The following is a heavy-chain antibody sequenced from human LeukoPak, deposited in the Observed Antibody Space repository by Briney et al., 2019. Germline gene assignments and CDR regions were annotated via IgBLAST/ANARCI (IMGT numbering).Heavy chain of an antibody. V-gene: IGHV4-4*07. CDR2: IYTSGST. D-gene: IGHD5-18*01. CDR1: GGSISSYY. Sequence: TSETLSLTCTVSGGSISSYYWSWIRQPAGKGLEWIGRIYTSGSTNYNPSLKSRVTMSVDTSKNQFSLKLSSVTAADTAVYYCALSFAGIQLWLHPFDYWSQGTLVTVSS. CDR3: ALSFAGIQLWLHPFDY. J-gene: IGHJ4*02.